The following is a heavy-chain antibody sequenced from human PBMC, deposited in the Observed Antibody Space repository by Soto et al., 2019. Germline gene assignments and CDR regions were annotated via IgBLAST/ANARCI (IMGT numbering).Heavy chain of an antibody. D-gene: IGHD2-21*02. CDR1: GASISSYY. J-gene: IGHJ4*02. Sequence: SETLSLTCSVSGASISSYYWSWIRQPPGKGLEWIGYIYYRGSTNYNPSLRSRVTISVDTSKNQVSLKLSSVTAADTAVYYCARLDPNGGGDCYLVFDFWGERSLVTVSS. CDR3: ARLDPNGGGDCYLVFDF. V-gene: IGHV4-59*01. CDR2: IYYRGST.